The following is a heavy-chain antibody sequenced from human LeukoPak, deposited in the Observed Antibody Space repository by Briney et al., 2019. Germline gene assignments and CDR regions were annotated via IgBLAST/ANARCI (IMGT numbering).Heavy chain of an antibody. J-gene: IGHJ3*01. CDR1: GFTFSSYW. Sequence: GGSLRLSCAASGFTFSSYWFHWFRQAPGKGLVWVSHINPDGSNINYADSVKGRFTTSRDNAKNTLYLQMNRLRAEDTAVYYCARPPHGYGFDVWGQGAMVTVSS. CDR2: INPDGSNI. CDR3: ARPPHGYGFDV. V-gene: IGHV3-74*01. D-gene: IGHD2-2*03.